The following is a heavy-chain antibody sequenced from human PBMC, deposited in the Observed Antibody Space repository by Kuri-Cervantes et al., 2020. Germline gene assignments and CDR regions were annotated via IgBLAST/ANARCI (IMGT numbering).Heavy chain of an antibody. V-gene: IGHV1-8*01. J-gene: IGHJ4*02. Sequence: ASVKVSCKASGYTFTSYDINWVRQAAGQGLEWMGWMNPNSGNTSYAQKFQGRVTMTRDTSTSTVYMELSSLGSEDTAVYYCARDRRYCSSTSCSAAPYYFDYWGQGTLVTVSS. CDR1: GYTFTSYD. CDR2: MNPNSGNT. CDR3: ARDRRYCSSTSCSAAPYYFDY. D-gene: IGHD2-2*01.